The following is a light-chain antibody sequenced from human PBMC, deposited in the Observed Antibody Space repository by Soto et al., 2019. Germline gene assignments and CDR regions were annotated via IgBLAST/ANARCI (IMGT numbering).Light chain of an antibody. Sequence: IQLTQSPSSLSASVGDRVTVTCRASDDITNYLAWYQQKAGKAPKLLIYDASTLYSGVPSRFSGSGSGTEFTLTISSLQPDDFATYYCQQYNSYWTFGQGTKVDIK. CDR1: DDITNY. J-gene: IGKJ1*01. V-gene: IGKV1-9*01. CDR3: QQYNSYWT. CDR2: DAS.